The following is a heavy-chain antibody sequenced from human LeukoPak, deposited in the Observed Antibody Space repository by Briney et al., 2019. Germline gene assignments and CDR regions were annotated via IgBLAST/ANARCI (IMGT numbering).Heavy chain of an antibody. CDR2: ISSSSSYI. CDR1: GFTFSSYS. CDR3: ASWSGIAAAGQTFYYFDY. Sequence: PGGSLRLSCAASGFTFSSYSVNWVRQAPGKGLEWVSSISSSSSYIYYADSVKGRFTISRDNAKNSLYLQMNSLRAEDTAVYYCASWSGIAAAGQTFYYFDYWGQGTLVIVSS. D-gene: IGHD6-13*01. J-gene: IGHJ4*02. V-gene: IGHV3-21*01.